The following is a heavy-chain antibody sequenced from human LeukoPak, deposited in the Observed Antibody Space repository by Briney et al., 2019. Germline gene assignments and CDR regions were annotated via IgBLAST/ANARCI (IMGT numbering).Heavy chain of an antibody. V-gene: IGHV4-59*01. D-gene: IGHD3-22*01. Sequence: PSETLSLTCTVSGGSISSYYWSWIRQPPGKGLEWIGYIYYSGSTNYNPSLKSRVTISVDTSKNQFSLKLSPVTAADTAVYYCARGGYYDKEAFDIWGQGTKVTVSS. J-gene: IGHJ3*02. CDR1: GGSISSYY. CDR3: ARGGYYDKEAFDI. CDR2: IYYSGST.